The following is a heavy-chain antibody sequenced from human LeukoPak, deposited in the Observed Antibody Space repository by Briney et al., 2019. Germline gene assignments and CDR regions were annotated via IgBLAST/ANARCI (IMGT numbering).Heavy chain of an antibody. CDR1: GGSISSYY. J-gene: IGHJ4*02. CDR3: ARDDEYSGYDY. D-gene: IGHD5-12*01. CDR2: IYYSGST. Sequence: SETLSLTCTVSGGSISSYYWSWIRQPPGKGLEWIGYIYYSGSTNYNPSLKSRVTISVDTSKNQFSLKLSSVTAADTAVYYCARDDEYSGYDYWGQGTLVTVSS. V-gene: IGHV4-59*01.